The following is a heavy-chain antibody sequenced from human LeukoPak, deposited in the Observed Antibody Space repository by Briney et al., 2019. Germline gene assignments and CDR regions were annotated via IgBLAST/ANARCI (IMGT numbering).Heavy chain of an antibody. CDR3: ARGLSDSPPSFDY. CDR1: GFTFNMYP. CDR2: ISIDGSNY. J-gene: IGHJ4*02. V-gene: IGHV3-30-3*01. Sequence: PGGSLRLSCVASGFTFNMYPLHWVRQAPGKGLEWVAVISIDGSNYLDADSVKGRFTISRDNSKNTVYLQVNSLRPEDTAMYFCARGLSDSPPSFDYWGQGTLVAVSS. D-gene: IGHD2-21*02.